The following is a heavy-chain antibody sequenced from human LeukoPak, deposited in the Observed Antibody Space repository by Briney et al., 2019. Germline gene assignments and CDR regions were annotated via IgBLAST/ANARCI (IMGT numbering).Heavy chain of an antibody. J-gene: IGHJ5*02. D-gene: IGHD3-10*01. V-gene: IGHV1-18*01. Sequence: ASVKVSCKASGYTFTSYGISWVRQAPGQGLEWMGWISAYNGNTNYAQKLQGRVTMTRNTSISTAYMELSSLRSEDTAVYYCARGGHMVRGVTTLEFDPWGQGTLVTVSS. CDR2: ISAYNGNT. CDR3: ARGGHMVRGVTTLEFDP. CDR1: GYTFTSYG.